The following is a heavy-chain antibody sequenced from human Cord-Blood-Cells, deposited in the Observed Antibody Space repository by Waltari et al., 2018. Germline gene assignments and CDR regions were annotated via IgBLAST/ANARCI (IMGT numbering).Heavy chain of an antibody. V-gene: IGHV3-73*01. CDR3: TLQGGATDY. CDR2: IRSKANSYAT. J-gene: IGHJ4*02. Sequence: EVQLVESEGGLVQPGGSLKLSCAASGFTFSGSAMHWVRQASGKGLGWVGRIRSKANSYATAYAASVKGRFTISRDDSKNTAYLQMNSLKTEDTAVYYCTLQGGATDYWGQGTLVTVSS. D-gene: IGHD1-26*01. CDR1: GFTFSGSA.